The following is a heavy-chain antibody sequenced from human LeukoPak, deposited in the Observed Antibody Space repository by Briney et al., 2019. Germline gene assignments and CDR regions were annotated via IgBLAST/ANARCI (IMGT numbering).Heavy chain of an antibody. Sequence: SETLSLTCTVAGDSMRRVYWSFIRQPAGKGLEWIGLIHTSGTTWYNAYLKSRVAMSVDTSKNQFSLRLTSVTAADTAVYYCARGDLYDGGGRNWFDPWGQGTLVTVSS. CDR3: ARGDLYDGGGRNWFDP. CDR2: IHTSGTT. J-gene: IGHJ5*02. CDR1: GDSMRRVY. V-gene: IGHV4-4*07. D-gene: IGHD3-16*01.